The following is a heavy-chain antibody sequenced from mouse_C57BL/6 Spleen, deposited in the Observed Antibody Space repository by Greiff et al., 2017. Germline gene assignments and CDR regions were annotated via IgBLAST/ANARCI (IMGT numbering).Heavy chain of an antibody. CDR3: AKAWGNGYWYFDY. V-gene: IGHV1-61*01. J-gene: IGHJ2*01. D-gene: IGHD2-3*01. Sequence: QVQLQQPGAELVRPGSSVKLSCKASGYTFTSSWMDWVKQRPGQGLEWIGNIYPSDSETPYNQKFKDKDTLTVAKSSSTADMQLSSLTSEDSAVYYCAKAWGNGYWYFDYWGQGTTLTVSS. CDR2: IYPSDSET. CDR1: GYTFTSSW.